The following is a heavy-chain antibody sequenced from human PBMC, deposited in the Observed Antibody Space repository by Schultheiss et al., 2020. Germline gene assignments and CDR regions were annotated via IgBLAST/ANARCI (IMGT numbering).Heavy chain of an antibody. J-gene: IGHJ5*02. CDR3: ARGRLGVVAATYRFDP. CDR2: ISSSSSYI. CDR1: GFTFSSYS. Sequence: LSLTCAASGFTFSSYSMNWVRQAPGKGLEWVSSISSSSSYIYYADSVKGRFTISRDNAKNSLYLQMNSLRAEDTAVYYCARGRLGVVAATYRFDPWGQGTLVTVSS. D-gene: IGHD2-15*01. V-gene: IGHV3-21*01.